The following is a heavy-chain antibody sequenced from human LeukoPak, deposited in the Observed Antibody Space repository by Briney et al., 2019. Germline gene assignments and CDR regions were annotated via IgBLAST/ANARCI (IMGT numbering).Heavy chain of an antibody. CDR2: IYYSGST. CDR1: GGSISSSSYY. CDR3: ARMTWIQPRDYMDV. V-gene: IGHV4-39*07. J-gene: IGHJ6*03. D-gene: IGHD5-18*01. Sequence: SETLSLTCTVSGGSISSSSYYWGWIRQPPGKGLEWIGSIYYSGSTNYNPSLKSRVTISVDTSKNQFSLKLSSVTAADTAVYYCARMTWIQPRDYMDVWGKGTTVTISS.